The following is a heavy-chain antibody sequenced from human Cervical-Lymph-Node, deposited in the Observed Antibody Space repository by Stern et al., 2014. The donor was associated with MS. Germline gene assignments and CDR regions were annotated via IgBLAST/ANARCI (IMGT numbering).Heavy chain of an antibody. J-gene: IGHJ4*02. CDR2: FNPSGGKT. D-gene: IGHD1-1*01. V-gene: IGHV1-46*01. CDR1: GYTFTTYY. CDR3: ARVLSLATSDS. Sequence: VQLVQSGAEIRKPGASVKISCEASGYTFTTYYMHWVRPAPGQGLEWVTLFNPSGGKTTYAQRFQGRVTVTGDTSTSAVYMELTGRRSEDTAVYYCARVLSLATSDSWGQGTLVIVSS.